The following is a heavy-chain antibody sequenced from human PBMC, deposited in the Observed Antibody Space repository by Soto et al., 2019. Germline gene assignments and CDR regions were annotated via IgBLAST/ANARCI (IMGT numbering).Heavy chain of an antibody. CDR3: AREAGTIFGVVPPYYYYMDV. D-gene: IGHD3-3*01. CDR2: INAILGIA. J-gene: IGHJ6*03. V-gene: IGHV1-69*04. Sequence: GASVKVSCKASGYTFANXAMQWVRQAPGQRLEWMGRINAILGIANYAQKFQGRVTITADKSTSTAYMELSSLRSEDTAVYYCAREAGTIFGVVPPYYYYMDVWGKGTTVTVSS. CDR1: GYTFANXA.